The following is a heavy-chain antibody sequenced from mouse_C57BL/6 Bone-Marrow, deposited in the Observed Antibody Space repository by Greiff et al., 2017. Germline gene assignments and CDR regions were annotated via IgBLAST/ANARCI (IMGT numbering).Heavy chain of an antibody. Sequence: LQESGAELARPGASVKLSCKASGYTFTSYGISWVKQRTGQGLEWIGEIYPRSGNTYYNEKFKGKATLTADKSSSTAYMELRSLTSEDSAVYFCARPGGNYDIDYWGQGTTLTVSS. CDR1: GYTFTSYG. CDR2: IYPRSGNT. CDR3: ARPGGNYDIDY. D-gene: IGHD2-1*01. V-gene: IGHV1-81*01. J-gene: IGHJ2*01.